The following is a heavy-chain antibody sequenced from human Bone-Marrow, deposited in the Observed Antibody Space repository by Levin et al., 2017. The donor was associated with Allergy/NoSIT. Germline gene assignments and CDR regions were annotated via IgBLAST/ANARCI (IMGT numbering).Heavy chain of an antibody. Sequence: QPGGSLRLSCAASGFSFSSYGMYWFRQAPGKGLEGVATISYDGSKKHYVDSVEGRFTISRDNSKSMLYLQMSSLRPEDTAMYFCAPTWHQKSATYYITFDYWGQGTLLTVSS. CDR3: APTWHQKSATYYITFDY. J-gene: IGHJ4*01. CDR2: ISYDGSKK. V-gene: IGHV3-30*03. D-gene: IGHD3-10*01. CDR1: GFSFSSYG.